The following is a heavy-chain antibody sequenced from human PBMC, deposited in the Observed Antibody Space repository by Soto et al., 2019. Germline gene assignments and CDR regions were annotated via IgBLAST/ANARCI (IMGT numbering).Heavy chain of an antibody. D-gene: IGHD1-26*01. Sequence: SETLSLTCTVSGGSISDDTYYWGWIRQPPGKGLEWIGSIYYSGTSSYNPSLKSRVTMSVDTSKKQLSLRLSSVTAADTAVYYCARLHCHSPHCVQLDPWGQGTLVT. J-gene: IGHJ5*02. V-gene: IGHV4-39*01. CDR1: GGSISDDTYY. CDR3: ARLHCHSPHCVQLDP. CDR2: IYYSGTS.